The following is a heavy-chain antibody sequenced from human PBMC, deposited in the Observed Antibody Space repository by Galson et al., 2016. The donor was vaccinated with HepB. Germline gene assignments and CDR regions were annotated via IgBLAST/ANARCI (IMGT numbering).Heavy chain of an antibody. D-gene: IGHD3-16*01. J-gene: IGHJ4*02. CDR1: GFTFSSYA. V-gene: IGHV3-23*01. Sequence: SLRLSCAASGFTFSSYAMTWVRQAPGKGLQWVSAIGGRGDNTYYADSMKGRFSISRDNSNNTLFLQMNSLRAEDTAVSYCVKGGGGSNVDYWGQGTLVTVSS. CDR3: VKGGGGSNVDY. CDR2: IGGRGDNT.